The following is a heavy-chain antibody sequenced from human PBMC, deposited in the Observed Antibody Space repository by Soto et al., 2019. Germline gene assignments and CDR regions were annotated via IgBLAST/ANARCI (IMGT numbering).Heavy chain of an antibody. Sequence: QVQLVESGGGVVQPGRSLRLSCAASGFTFSSYAMHWVRQAPGKGLEWVAVISYDGSNKYYADSVKGRFTISRDNSKNTLYLQMNSLRAEDTAVYYCASGNRVRFLEWLSWGWDYWGQGTLVTVSS. J-gene: IGHJ4*02. CDR1: GFTFSSYA. D-gene: IGHD3-3*01. CDR3: ASGNRVRFLEWLSWGWDY. CDR2: ISYDGSNK. V-gene: IGHV3-30-3*01.